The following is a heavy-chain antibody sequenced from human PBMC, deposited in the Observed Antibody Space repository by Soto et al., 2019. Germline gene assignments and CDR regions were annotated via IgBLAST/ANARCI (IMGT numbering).Heavy chain of an antibody. J-gene: IGHJ5*02. CDR2: IHYTETT. CDR3: ARPHCISRNCPNCFDP. D-gene: IGHD2-2*01. V-gene: IGHV4-39*01. CDR1: GGSISGSSYY. Sequence: QVQLQESGPGLVKPSETLSLTRTVSGGSISGSSYYWGWIRQPPGKGLEWIGSIHYTETTYYNPPLKPRATISVDTSKNQLFLKLSSVTAADTALYYCARPHCISRNCPNCFDPWGQGTLVTVSS.